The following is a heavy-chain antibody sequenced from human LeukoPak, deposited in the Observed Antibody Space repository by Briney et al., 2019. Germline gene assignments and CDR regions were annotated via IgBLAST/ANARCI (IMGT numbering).Heavy chain of an antibody. CDR1: GYSISSGYY. J-gene: IGHJ4*02. D-gene: IGHD2-2*01. CDR3: ARLGDIVVVPAVYFDY. V-gene: IGHV4-38-2*01. CDR2: IYHSGST. Sequence: SETLSLTCAVSGYSISSGYYWGWIRQPPGKELEWIGSIYHSGSTYYNPSLKSRVTISVDTSKNQFSLKLSSVTAADTAVYYCARLGDIVVVPAVYFDYWGQGTLVTVSS.